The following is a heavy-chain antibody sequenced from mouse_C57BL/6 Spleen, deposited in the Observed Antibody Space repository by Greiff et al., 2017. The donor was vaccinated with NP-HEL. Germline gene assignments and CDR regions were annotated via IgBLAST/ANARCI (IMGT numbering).Heavy chain of an antibody. D-gene: IGHD1-1*01. V-gene: IGHV1-80*01. J-gene: IGHJ2*01. CDR3: ARWSSSSYFDY. CDR1: GYAFSSYW. CDR2: IYPGDGDT. Sequence: VQLKESGAELVKPGASVKISCKASGYAFSSYWMNWVKQRPGKGLEWIGQIYPGDGDTNYNGKFKGKATLTADKSSSTAYMQLSSLTSEDSAVYFCARWSSSSYFDYWGQGTTLTVSS.